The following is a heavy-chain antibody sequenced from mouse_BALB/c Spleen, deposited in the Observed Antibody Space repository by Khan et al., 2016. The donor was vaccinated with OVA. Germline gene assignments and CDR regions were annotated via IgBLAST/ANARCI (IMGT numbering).Heavy chain of an antibody. J-gene: IGHJ2*01. D-gene: IGHD1-1*01. V-gene: IGHV5-6-4*01. CDR3: ARQRCNYGSNSCVDY. Sequence: EVELVESGGGLVRPGGSLKLSCAASGFSFSSYSMSWVRQTPEKRLEWVATISSGGSYTYYPDSVTGRFTISRDNAKKTLYLQMSSLKSEDTAMYYCARQRCNYGSNSCVDYWGQGTPLTVSA. CDR2: ISSGGSYT. CDR1: GFSFSSYS.